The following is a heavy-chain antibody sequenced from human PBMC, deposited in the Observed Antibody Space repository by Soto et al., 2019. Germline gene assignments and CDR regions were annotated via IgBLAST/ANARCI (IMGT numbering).Heavy chain of an antibody. CDR1: GFTFSDYY. D-gene: IGHD3-16*01. V-gene: IGHV3-11*01. CDR2: ISSSGSTI. CDR3: ARWFRSASREHTVIIRAPYFDY. J-gene: IGHJ4*02. Sequence: GGSLRLSCAASGFTFSDYYMSWIRQAPGKGLEWVSYISSSGSTIYYADSVKGRFTISRDNAKNSLYLQMNSLRAEDTAVYYCARWFRSASREHTVIIRAPYFDYWGKGTLVTVSS.